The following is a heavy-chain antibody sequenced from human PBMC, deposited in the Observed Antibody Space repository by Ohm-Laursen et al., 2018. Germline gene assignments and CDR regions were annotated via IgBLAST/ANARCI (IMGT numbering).Heavy chain of an antibody. D-gene: IGHD3-10*01. CDR2: IYYSGTT. CDR1: GGSISTYY. J-gene: IGHJ4*02. Sequence: SDTLSLTCSVPGGSISTYYWSWIRQSPGKGLEWIGHIYYSGTTNYNPSLKSRVTISIDTSKNEFSLRVSSVTTADTAVYYCARAGAYGSGSHHHFDYWGQGALVTVSS. V-gene: IGHV4-59*07. CDR3: ARAGAYGSGSHHHFDY.